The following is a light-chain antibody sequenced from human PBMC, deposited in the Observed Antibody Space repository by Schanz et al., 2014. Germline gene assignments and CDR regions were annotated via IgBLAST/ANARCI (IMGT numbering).Light chain of an antibody. J-gene: IGKJ3*01. CDR2: GTS. V-gene: IGKV3-15*01. CDR1: QSVSSN. CDR3: QQRSNWPSLFT. Sequence: EIVMTQSPATLSVSPGEGATLSCRATQSVSSNLAWYQQKPGQAPRLLIYGTSTRATGIPARFSGSGSGTEFTLTISSLEPEDFAVYYCQQRSNWPSLFTFGPGTKVDIK.